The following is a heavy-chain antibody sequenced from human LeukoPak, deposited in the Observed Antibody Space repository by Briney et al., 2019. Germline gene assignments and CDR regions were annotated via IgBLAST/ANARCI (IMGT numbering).Heavy chain of an antibody. D-gene: IGHD2/OR15-2a*01. Sequence: SGGSLRLSCAASGFTFSGSAMSWVRQAPGEGLEWVSLISYSGANSYYTDSVRGRFTISRDNSKNTLYLQVNSLRAEDTAMYYCARNILFAFDIWGQGTMVTVSS. CDR2: ISYSGANS. J-gene: IGHJ3*02. CDR1: GFTFSGSA. V-gene: IGHV3-23*01. CDR3: ARNILFAFDI.